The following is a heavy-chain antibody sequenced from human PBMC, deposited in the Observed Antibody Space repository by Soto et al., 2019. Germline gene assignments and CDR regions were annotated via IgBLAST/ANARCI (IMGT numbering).Heavy chain of an antibody. CDR3: ARDVRGYCISTSCYAPYY. Sequence: QVQLVESGGGVVQPGRSLRLSCAASGFTFSSYGMHWVRQAPGKGLEWVAVIWYDGSNKYYADSVKGRFTISRDNSKNTLYLQMSSLRAEDTAVYYCARDVRGYCISTSCYAPYYWGQGTLVTVSS. CDR1: GFTFSSYG. J-gene: IGHJ4*02. D-gene: IGHD2-2*01. CDR2: IWYDGSNK. V-gene: IGHV3-33*01.